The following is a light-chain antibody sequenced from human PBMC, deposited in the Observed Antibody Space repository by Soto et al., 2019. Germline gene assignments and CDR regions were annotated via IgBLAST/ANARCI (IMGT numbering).Light chain of an antibody. CDR3: QQYYNTSYT. V-gene: IGKV4-1*01. Sequence: DIVMTQSPDSLAVSLGERATINCKSSQSVLYSSINKNYLAWYQQKPGQPPKLLIYWASTRESGVPDRFIGSGSGTDFILTISSLQAEDVAVYYCQQYYNTSYTFGQGTKLEIK. CDR2: WAS. J-gene: IGKJ2*01. CDR1: QSVLYSSINKNY.